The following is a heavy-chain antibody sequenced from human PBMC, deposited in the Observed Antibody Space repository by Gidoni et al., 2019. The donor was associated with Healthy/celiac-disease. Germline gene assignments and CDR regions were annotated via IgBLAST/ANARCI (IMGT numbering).Heavy chain of an antibody. Sequence: SGRGAQPGRSLRLSCAASGFTFSSYGMHWVRQAPGKGLEWVAVISYDGSNKYYADSVKGRFTISRDNSKNTLYLQMNSLRAEDTAVYYCAKDMIPRYCSSTSCYGLNYGMDVWGQGTTVTVSS. CDR3: AKDMIPRYCSSTSCYGLNYGMDV. CDR2: ISYDGSNK. J-gene: IGHJ6*02. V-gene: IGHV3-30*18. CDR1: GFTFSSYG. D-gene: IGHD2-2*01.